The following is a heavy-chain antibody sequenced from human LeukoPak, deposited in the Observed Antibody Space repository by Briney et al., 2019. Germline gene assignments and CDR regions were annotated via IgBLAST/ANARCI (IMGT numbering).Heavy chain of an antibody. CDR2: IYYSGST. V-gene: IGHV4-39*07. CDR1: GGSISSSSYC. CDR3: ARRNPRDGYNWRG. D-gene: IGHD5-24*01. Sequence: SETLSLTCTVSGGSISSSSYCWGWIRQPPGKGLEWIGSIYYSGSTYYNPSLKSRVTISVDTSKNQFSLKLSSVTAADTAVYYCARRNPRDGYNWRGWGQGTLVTVSS. J-gene: IGHJ4*02.